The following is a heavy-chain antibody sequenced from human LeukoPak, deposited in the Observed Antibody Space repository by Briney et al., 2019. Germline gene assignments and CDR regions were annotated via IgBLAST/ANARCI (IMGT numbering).Heavy chain of an antibody. CDR3: ARALRMDV. CDR1: GFTFSSYA. Sequence: GRSLRLSCAASGFTFSSYAMHWVRQAPGKGLEWVAVISYDGSNQYYADSVKGRFTISRDNSKNTLYLQMNSLRAEDTAVYYCARALRMDVWGQGTTVTVSS. CDR2: ISYDGSNQ. V-gene: IGHV3-30*04. J-gene: IGHJ6*02.